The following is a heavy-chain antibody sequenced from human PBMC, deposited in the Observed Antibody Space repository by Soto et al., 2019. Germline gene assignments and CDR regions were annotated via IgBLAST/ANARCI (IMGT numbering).Heavy chain of an antibody. J-gene: IGHJ5*02. V-gene: IGHV4-34*01. CDR2: INHSGST. CDR3: ARGRIAIQLWLSWVLNWFDP. Sequence: PSETLSLTCAIYGGSFSGYYWSWIRQPPGKGLEWIGEINHSGSTNYNPSLKSRVTISVDTSKNQFSLKLSSVTAADTAVYYCARGRIAIQLWLSWVLNWFDPWGQGALVTVSS. D-gene: IGHD5-18*01. CDR1: GGSFSGYY.